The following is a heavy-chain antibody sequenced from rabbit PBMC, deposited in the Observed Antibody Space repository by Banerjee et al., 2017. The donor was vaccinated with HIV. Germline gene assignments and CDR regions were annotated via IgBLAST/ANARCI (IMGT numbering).Heavy chain of an antibody. J-gene: IGHJ6*01. CDR3: ARSNTYYGMDL. Sequence: QEPLEESGGDLVKPEGSLKLSCKASGFDFSSYAITWVRQAPGKGLEYIGYITYGGRTYYASWVNGRFTISRENTQNTLYLQLNSLTAADTATYFCARSNTYYGMDLWGPGTLVTVS. V-gene: IGHV1S47*01. CDR1: GFDFSSYA. CDR2: ITYGGRT.